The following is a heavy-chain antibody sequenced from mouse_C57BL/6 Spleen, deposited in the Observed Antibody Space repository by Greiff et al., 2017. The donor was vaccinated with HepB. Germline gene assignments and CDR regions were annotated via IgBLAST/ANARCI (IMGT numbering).Heavy chain of an antibody. Sequence: VQLQQPGAELVMPGASVKLSCKASGYTFTSYWMHWVKQRPGQGLEWIGEIDPSDSYTNYNQKFKGKSTLTVDKSSSTAYMQLSSLTSEDSAVYYCARTITTVEGDYAMDYWGQGTSVTVSS. D-gene: IGHD1-1*01. CDR3: ARTITTVEGDYAMDY. CDR1: GYTFTSYW. J-gene: IGHJ4*01. CDR2: IDPSDSYT. V-gene: IGHV1-69*01.